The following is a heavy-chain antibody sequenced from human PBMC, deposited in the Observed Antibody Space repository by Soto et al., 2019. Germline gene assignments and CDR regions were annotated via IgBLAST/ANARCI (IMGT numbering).Heavy chain of an antibody. CDR1: GFTFSSYA. CDR2: ISYDGSNK. D-gene: IGHD6-19*01. CDR3: ARDAKGIAVPEYYYGMDV. V-gene: IGHV3-30-3*01. J-gene: IGHJ6*02. Sequence: GGSLRLSCAASGFTFSSYAMHWVRQAPGKGLEWVAVISYDGSNKYYADSVKGRFTISRDNTKNTLYLQMNRLRAEDTAVYYCARDAKGIAVPEYYYGMDVWGQGTTVTVSS.